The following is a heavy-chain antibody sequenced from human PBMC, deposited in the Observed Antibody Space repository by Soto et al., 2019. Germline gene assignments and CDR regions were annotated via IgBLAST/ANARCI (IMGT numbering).Heavy chain of an antibody. J-gene: IGHJ4*02. D-gene: IGHD3-10*01. Sequence: EVQLVESGGGLVQPDRSLRLSCAASGFTFDDYAMHWVRQAPGKGLEWVSGISWNSGSIGYADSVKGRFTISRDNAKNSLYLQMNSLRAEDTALYYCAKDPDYYGSGMDYWGQGTLVTVSS. CDR3: AKDPDYYGSGMDY. V-gene: IGHV3-9*01. CDR2: ISWNSGSI. CDR1: GFTFDDYA.